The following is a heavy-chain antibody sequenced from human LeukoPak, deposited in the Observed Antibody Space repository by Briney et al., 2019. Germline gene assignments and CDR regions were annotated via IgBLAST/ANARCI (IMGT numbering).Heavy chain of an antibody. CDR1: GYTFTGYY. CDR3: ARDRVAATRTRDYYGMDV. J-gene: IGHJ6*02. Sequence: ASVKVSCKASGYTFTGYYMHWVRQAPGQGLEWVGWINPNSGGTNYAQKFQGWVTMTRDTSISTAYMELSRLRSGDTAVYYCARDRVAATRTRDYYGMDVWGQGTTVTVSS. CDR2: INPNSGGT. V-gene: IGHV1-2*04. D-gene: IGHD2-15*01.